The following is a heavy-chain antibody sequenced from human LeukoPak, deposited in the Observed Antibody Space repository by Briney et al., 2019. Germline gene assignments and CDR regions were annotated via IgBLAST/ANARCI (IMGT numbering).Heavy chain of an antibody. CDR3: ARTSSGWAPPQPAWYFDL. CDR2: ISSTSSYI. V-gene: IGHV3-21*01. CDR1: GFTFSSYT. D-gene: IGHD6-19*01. Sequence: PGGSLRLSCGASGFTFSSYTMNWVRQAPGKGQERVSYISSTSSYINYADSVKGRFTISRDNAKNSLYLQMNSLRAEDTAVYYCARTSSGWAPPQPAWYFDLWGRGTLVTVSS. J-gene: IGHJ2*01.